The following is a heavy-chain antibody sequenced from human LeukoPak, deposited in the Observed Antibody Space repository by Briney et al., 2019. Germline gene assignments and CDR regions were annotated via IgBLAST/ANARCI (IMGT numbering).Heavy chain of an antibody. Sequence: AGSLRLSCAASGFTFSSYWMSWVRQAPGKGLEWVANIKQDGSEKYYVDSVKGRFTIFRDNAKNSVYLQMNSLRAEDTAVYYCASGYYYDSSGPPDYFDYWGQGTLVTVSS. J-gene: IGHJ4*02. V-gene: IGHV3-7*01. CDR3: ASGYYYDSSGPPDYFDY. D-gene: IGHD3-22*01. CDR2: IKQDGSEK. CDR1: GFTFSSYW.